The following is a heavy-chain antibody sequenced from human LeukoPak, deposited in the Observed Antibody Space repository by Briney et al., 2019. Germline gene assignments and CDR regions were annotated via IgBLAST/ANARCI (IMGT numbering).Heavy chain of an antibody. Sequence: ASVKVSCKASGYSFTSYYMHWVRQAPGQGLEWMGIINPSGGSTSYAQKFQGRVTMTRDTSTSTVYMELSSLRSEDTAVYYCARARPTNWYFDLWGRGTLVTVSS. CDR2: INPSGGST. D-gene: IGHD5-12*01. J-gene: IGHJ2*01. V-gene: IGHV1-46*01. CDR3: ARARPTNWYFDL. CDR1: GYSFTSYY.